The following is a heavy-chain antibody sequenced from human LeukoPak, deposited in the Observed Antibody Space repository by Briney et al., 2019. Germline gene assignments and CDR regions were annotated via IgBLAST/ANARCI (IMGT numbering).Heavy chain of an antibody. J-gene: IGHJ3*02. D-gene: IGHD2-2*01. CDR1: GGSISSYY. CDR2: LFDSGST. V-gene: IGHV4-59*12. Sequence: SETLSLTCTVSGGSISSYYWSWIRQPPGKGLEWIGYLFDSGSTNYNPSLRSRVTISVDTSKNQFSLKMNSVTAADTAVYYCARDWCSRTSCYRDGFDIWGQGTMVTVSS. CDR3: ARDWCSRTSCYRDGFDI.